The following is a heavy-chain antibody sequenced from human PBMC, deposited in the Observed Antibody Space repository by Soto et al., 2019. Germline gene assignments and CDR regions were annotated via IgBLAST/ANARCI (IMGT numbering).Heavy chain of an antibody. Sequence: GEPLKISCKGSGYSFTTYWISWVRQMPGKALEWMGRIDPTDSYTNYSPSFQGHVSISVDKSISTAYLQWSSLKASDTSMYYCARGPYSPDYWGQGTLVTVSS. D-gene: IGHD6-13*01. CDR2: IDPTDSYT. CDR1: GYSFTTYW. V-gene: IGHV5-10-1*01. CDR3: ARGPYSPDY. J-gene: IGHJ4*02.